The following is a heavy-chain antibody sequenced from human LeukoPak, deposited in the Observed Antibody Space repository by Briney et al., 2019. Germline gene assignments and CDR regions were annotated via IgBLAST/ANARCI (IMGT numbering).Heavy chain of an antibody. D-gene: IGHD5-12*01. CDR2: ISAGGAVT. Sequence: GGSLRLSCAASGFTFSSYSMNWVRQAPGKGLEWVAAISAGGAVTVYADSVKGRFTISRDNSKNTLYLQMNSLRAEDTAVYYCAKAGGYDSPGAWFDPWGQGTLVTVSS. J-gene: IGHJ5*02. V-gene: IGHV3-23*01. CDR3: AKAGGYDSPGAWFDP. CDR1: GFTFSSYS.